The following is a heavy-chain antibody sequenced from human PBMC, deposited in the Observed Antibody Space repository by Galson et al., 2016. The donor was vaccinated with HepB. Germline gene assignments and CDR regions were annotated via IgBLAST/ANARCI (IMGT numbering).Heavy chain of an antibody. CDR3: ARGHLGGHDFWSGMNGVWFDP. V-gene: IGHV4-34*01. CDR2: INHSGRS. CDR1: GGSLSGYY. D-gene: IGHD3-3*01. J-gene: IGHJ5*02. Sequence: SETLSLTCAVYGGSLSGYYWSWIRQAPGKGLEWIGEINHSGRSKNNPSLKSRVTMSLDTSKNKISLKLSSVTAADTAVYYCARGHLGGHDFWSGMNGVWFDPWGQGTLVSVSS.